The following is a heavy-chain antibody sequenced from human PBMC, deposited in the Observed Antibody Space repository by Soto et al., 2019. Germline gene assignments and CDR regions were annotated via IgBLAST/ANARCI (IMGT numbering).Heavy chain of an antibody. CDR1: GFTFSSYG. V-gene: IGHV3-30*18. J-gene: IGHJ4*02. Sequence: GGSLRLSCAASGFTFSSYGFHWVRQAPGKGLEWVALISHDGSAKNYADSVTGRFTISRDNSKNTLYLQMNSLRAEDTAVYYCAKDRTPIAVAGTLDYWGQGTLVTVSS. CDR3: AKDRTPIAVAGTLDY. D-gene: IGHD6-19*01. CDR2: ISHDGSAK.